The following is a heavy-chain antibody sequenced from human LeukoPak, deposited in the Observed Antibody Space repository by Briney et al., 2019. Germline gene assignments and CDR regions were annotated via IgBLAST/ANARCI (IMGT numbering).Heavy chain of an antibody. Sequence: GSLILSCAASGFTFSNYYMGWIRQPPGKGLEGVSYISSSGSPIYYADPVTGGFTISRDNSKNTLYLQMDSLRAEDMAVYYCARDTCGCGSGWHLYWYFDLWGRGTLVTVSS. V-gene: IGHV3-11*04. CDR1: GFTFSNYY. CDR3: ARDTCGCGSGWHLYWYFDL. D-gene: IGHD6-19*01. CDR2: ISSSGSPI. J-gene: IGHJ2*01.